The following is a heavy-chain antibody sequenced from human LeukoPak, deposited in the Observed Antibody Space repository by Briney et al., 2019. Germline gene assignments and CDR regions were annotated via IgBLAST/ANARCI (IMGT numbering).Heavy chain of an antibody. CDR1: GFTFSSYW. CDR3: ARGDFSPLGYSGYGHDN. V-gene: IGHV3-74*01. J-gene: IGHJ4*02. Sequence: GSLGLSCAASGFTFSSYWMHWVRQAPGKGLVWVSRINSDGSSTSYADSVKGRFTISRDNAKNTLYLQMNSLRAEDTAVYYCARGDFSPLGYSGYGHDNWGQGALVTVSS. D-gene: IGHD5-12*01. CDR2: INSDGSST.